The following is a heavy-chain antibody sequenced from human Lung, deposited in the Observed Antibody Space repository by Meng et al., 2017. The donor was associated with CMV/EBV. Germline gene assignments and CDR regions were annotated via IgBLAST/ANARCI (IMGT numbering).Heavy chain of an antibody. D-gene: IGHD2-15*01. Sequence: CKGSGYVFSTDWIGWVRQMPGKGREWMGIIYPGDSDTRYNPSFQGQVTISADKSITTVYLQWISLKASDTATYYCARQAYGEAAQDYWGQGTLVTVSS. CDR1: GYVFSTDW. CDR2: IYPGDSDT. J-gene: IGHJ4*02. CDR3: ARQAYGEAAQDY. V-gene: IGHV5-51*01.